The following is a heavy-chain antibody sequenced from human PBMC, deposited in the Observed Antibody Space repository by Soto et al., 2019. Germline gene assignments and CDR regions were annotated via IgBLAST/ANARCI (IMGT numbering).Heavy chain of an antibody. D-gene: IGHD3-22*01. V-gene: IGHV1-3*01. CDR3: ARGTGTYYYDSSGYEFDY. CDR1: GYTFTSYA. J-gene: IGHJ4*02. Sequence: ASVKVSCKASGYTFTSYAMHWVRQAPGQRLEWMGWINAGNGNTKYSQKFQGRVTITRDTSASTAYMELSSLRSEDTAVYYCARGTGTYYYDSSGYEFDYWGQGPLVTVSS. CDR2: INAGNGNT.